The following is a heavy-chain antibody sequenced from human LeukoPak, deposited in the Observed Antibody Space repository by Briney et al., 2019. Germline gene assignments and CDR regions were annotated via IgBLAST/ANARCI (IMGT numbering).Heavy chain of an antibody. V-gene: IGHV1-2*02. CDR1: GYTFTGYY. CDR2: INPNSGGT. Sequence: GASVKVSCKASGYTFTGYYMHWVRQAPGQGLEWMGWINPNSGGTNYAQKFQGRVTMTRDTSISTAYMELSSLRSEDTAVYYCARGPTAALRGGYFDYWGQGTLVTVSS. D-gene: IGHD6-13*01. J-gene: IGHJ4*02. CDR3: ARGPTAALRGGYFDY.